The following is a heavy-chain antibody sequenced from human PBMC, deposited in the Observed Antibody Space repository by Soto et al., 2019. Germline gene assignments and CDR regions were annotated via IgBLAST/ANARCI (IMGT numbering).Heavy chain of an antibody. CDR1: GGSISSGDYY. D-gene: IGHD1-1*01. V-gene: IGHV4-30-4*01. CDR3: ARLPNWNGGYFDY. J-gene: IGHJ4*02. CDR2: IYYSGST. Sequence: QVQLQESGPGLVKPSQTLSLTCTVSGGSISSGDYYWSWIRQPPGKGLEWIGYIYYSGSTYYNPSLKSRVTISVDTSKNPFALKLSSVTAADTAVYYCARLPNWNGGYFDYWGQGTLVTVSS.